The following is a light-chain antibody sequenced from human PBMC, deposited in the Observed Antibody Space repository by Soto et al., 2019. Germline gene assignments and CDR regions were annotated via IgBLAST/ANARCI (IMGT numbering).Light chain of an antibody. CDR1: QFISSY. CDR2: AAS. V-gene: IGKV1-39*01. Sequence: DIQMTQSPSSLSSSEGDRVTITCRASQFISSYLNWFQQKPGKAPKLLIYAASTLQSGVPSRFSGSGSGTEFTLTISSLQSEDFAVYYCQQYYNWPLTFGGGTKVDIK. CDR3: QQYYNWPLT. J-gene: IGKJ4*01.